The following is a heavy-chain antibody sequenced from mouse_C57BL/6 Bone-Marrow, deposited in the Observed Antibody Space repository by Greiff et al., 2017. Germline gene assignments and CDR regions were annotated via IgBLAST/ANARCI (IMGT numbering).Heavy chain of an antibody. J-gene: IGHJ4*01. V-gene: IGHV5-16*01. D-gene: IGHD1-1*01. CDR3: ARDRPPTN. CDR2: INYDGSST. Sequence: EVKVVESEGGLVQPGSSMKLSCTASGFTFSDYYMAWVRQVPEKGLEWVANINYDGSSTYYLDSLKSRFIISRDNAKNILYLQMSSLKSEDTATYYCARDRPPTNWGQGTSVTVSS. CDR1: GFTFSDYY.